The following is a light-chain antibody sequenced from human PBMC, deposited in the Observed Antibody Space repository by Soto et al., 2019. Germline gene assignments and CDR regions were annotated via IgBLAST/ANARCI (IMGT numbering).Light chain of an antibody. V-gene: IGKV3-11*01. CDR1: QNVGSS. CDR3: HQRGEWYT. CDR2: DAS. Sequence: EIVLTQSPATLSLSPGERATLSCRASQNVGSSLAWYQQKPGQAPRLLIYDASSRATGILARFIGSGSGTDLTLTSSSLEPEDVAVYYCHQRGEWYTFGKGTNLEIK. J-gene: IGKJ2*01.